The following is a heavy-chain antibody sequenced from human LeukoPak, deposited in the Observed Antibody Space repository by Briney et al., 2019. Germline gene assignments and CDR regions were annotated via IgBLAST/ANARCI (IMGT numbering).Heavy chain of an antibody. CDR1: GGSISSSSYY. J-gene: IGHJ4*02. Sequence: PSETLSLTCTVSGGSISSSSYYWGWIRQPPGKGLEWIGSIYYSGSTYYNPSLKSRVTISVDTSKNQFSLKLSSVTAADTAVYYCARTSYYYGSGSDYWGQGTLVTVSS. CDR3: ARTSYYYGSGSDY. V-gene: IGHV4-39*01. CDR2: IYYSGST. D-gene: IGHD3-10*01.